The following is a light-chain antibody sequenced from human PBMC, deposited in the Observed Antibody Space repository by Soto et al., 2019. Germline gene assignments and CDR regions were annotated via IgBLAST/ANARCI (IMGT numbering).Light chain of an antibody. CDR2: GAS. V-gene: IGKV3-15*01. J-gene: IGKJ5*01. CDR1: QSVSAN. Sequence: EILMTQSPATLSVSPGERATLSCRASQSVSANLAWYQHKPGQAPRLLIYGASTRATGIPARFSGSGSGTDFTLTISRLEPEDFAVYYCQQRSNWLITFGQGTRLEIK. CDR3: QQRSNWLIT.